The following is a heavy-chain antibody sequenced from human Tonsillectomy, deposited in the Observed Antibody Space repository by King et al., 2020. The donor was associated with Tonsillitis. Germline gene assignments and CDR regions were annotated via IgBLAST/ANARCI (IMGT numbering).Heavy chain of an antibody. CDR1: GYSISTGYY. CDR2: IYHSGST. CDR3: ARAGDYYDSSALDWFDP. J-gene: IGHJ5*02. D-gene: IGHD3-22*01. Sequence: VQLQESGPGLVKPSETLSLTCSVSGYSISTGYYWGWIRQPPGRGLEWVGSIYHSGSTYYNPSLKSRVTISVDTSKNQFSLRLTSVTAADTAVYYCARAGDYYDSSALDWFDPWGQGTLVTVSS. V-gene: IGHV4-38-2*02.